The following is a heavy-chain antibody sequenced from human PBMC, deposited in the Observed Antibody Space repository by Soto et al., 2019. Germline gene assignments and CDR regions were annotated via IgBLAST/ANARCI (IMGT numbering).Heavy chain of an antibody. D-gene: IGHD3-3*01. CDR3: AKGFSPEDGGFYFYYGMDD. J-gene: IGHJ6*02. CDR1: GVTFSSYG. V-gene: IGHV3-30*18. CDR2: ISYEGSNK. Sequence: QVQVVESGGGVVQPGGSLRLSCAASGVTFSSYGMHWVRQAPGKGLEWVAFISYEGSNKYYADSVEGRFTISRDNSKNTLYLQMNSLRPEDTAVYYCAKGFSPEDGGFYFYYGMDDWGQGTTVTVSS.